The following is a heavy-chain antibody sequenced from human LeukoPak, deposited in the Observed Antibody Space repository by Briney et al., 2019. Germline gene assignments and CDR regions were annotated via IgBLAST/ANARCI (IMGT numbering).Heavy chain of an antibody. CDR1: GGSFSGYY. J-gene: IGHJ3*02. Sequence: SETLSLTCAVSGGSFSGYYWGWIRQPPGKGLEWIGSFYYSGSTYYNPSLKSRVTISVDTSKKQFSLKLSSVSAADTAVYYCARYIVGATKDAFDIWGQGTMVTVSS. D-gene: IGHD1-26*01. CDR2: FYYSGST. CDR3: ARYIVGATKDAFDI. V-gene: IGHV4-34*01.